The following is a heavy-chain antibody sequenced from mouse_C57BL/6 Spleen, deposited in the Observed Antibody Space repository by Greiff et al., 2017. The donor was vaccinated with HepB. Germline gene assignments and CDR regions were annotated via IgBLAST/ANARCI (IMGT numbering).Heavy chain of an antibody. J-gene: IGHJ3*01. CDR1: GYTFTDYY. V-gene: IGHV1-26*01. CDR3: VRYGSSSFAY. D-gene: IGHD1-1*01. Sequence: VHVKQSGPELVKPGASVKISCKASGYTFTDYYMNWVKQSHGKSLEWIGDINPNNGGTSYNQKFKGKATLTVDKSSSTAYMELRSLTSEDSAVYYCVRYGSSSFAYWGQGTLVTVSA. CDR2: INPNNGGT.